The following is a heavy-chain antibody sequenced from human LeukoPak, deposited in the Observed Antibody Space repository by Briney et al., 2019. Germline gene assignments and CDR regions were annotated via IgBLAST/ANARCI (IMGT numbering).Heavy chain of an antibody. V-gene: IGHV1-2*02. D-gene: IGHD1-1*01. J-gene: IGHJ5*02. CDR1: GYTFTGYY. CDR2: INLTSGGN. CDR3: ARGSAFLTTYRGSTWFDP. Sequence: ASVKVSCKASGYTFTGYYMHWVRQPPGQGLEWMGWINLTSGGNNYAQRFQVKVPMTSDTSISTAYMELSRLRSDDTAVYYCARGSAFLTTYRGSTWFDPWGQGTLVTVSS.